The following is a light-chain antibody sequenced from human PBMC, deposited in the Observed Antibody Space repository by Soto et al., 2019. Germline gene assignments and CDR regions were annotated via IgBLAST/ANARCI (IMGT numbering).Light chain of an antibody. V-gene: IGKV1-27*01. Sequence: DIQMTQSPSSLSASVGDRVTISCRASQDIRNYLSWYQQKPGKVPKLLIYAASTLQSGVPSRFSGSGSGTDFSLTISSLQPEDVATYYCQKYNTAPFTVGPGPKVDIK. J-gene: IGKJ3*01. CDR3: QKYNTAPFT. CDR2: AAS. CDR1: QDIRNY.